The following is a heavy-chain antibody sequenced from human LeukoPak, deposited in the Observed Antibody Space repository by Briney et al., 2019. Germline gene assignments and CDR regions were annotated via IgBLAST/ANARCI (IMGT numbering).Heavy chain of an antibody. Sequence: SETLSLTCAVYGGSSSGYYWSWIRQPPGKGLEWIGEINHSGSTNYNPSLKSRVTISVDTSKNQFSLKLSSVTAADTAVYYCARFGELLFSGDYWGQGTLVTVSS. V-gene: IGHV4-34*01. D-gene: IGHD3-10*01. CDR1: GGSSSGYY. CDR2: INHSGST. J-gene: IGHJ4*02. CDR3: ARFGELLFSGDY.